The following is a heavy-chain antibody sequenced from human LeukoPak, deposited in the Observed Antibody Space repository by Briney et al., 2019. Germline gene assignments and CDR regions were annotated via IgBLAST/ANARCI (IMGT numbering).Heavy chain of an antibody. CDR1: GFTFSSYG. CDR3: ARGQQWGLPQRYYYYGMDV. V-gene: IGHV3-33*01. D-gene: IGHD1-26*01. Sequence: PGGSLRLSCAASGFTFSSYGMHWVRQAPGKGLEWVAVIWYDGSNKYYADSVKGRFTISRDNSKNTLYLQMNSLRAEDTAVYYCARGQQWGLPQRYYYYGMDVWGQGTTVTVSS. CDR2: IWYDGSNK. J-gene: IGHJ6*02.